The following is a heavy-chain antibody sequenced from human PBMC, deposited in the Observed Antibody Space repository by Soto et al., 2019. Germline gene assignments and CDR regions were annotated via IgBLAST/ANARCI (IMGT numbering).Heavy chain of an antibody. J-gene: IGHJ6*02. Sequence: ASVKISCKASGYTFTNYSMHWVRQVPGERLEWMGWINVDNGNTKYSQRFQGRVTSTRDTSASTAYMELSSLRAEDTAVYYCARDLIVSGGYYQYGMDVWGQGTTVTVSS. CDR2: INVDNGNT. CDR1: GYTFTNYS. V-gene: IGHV1-3*01. D-gene: IGHD2-8*01. CDR3: ARDLIVSGGYYQYGMDV.